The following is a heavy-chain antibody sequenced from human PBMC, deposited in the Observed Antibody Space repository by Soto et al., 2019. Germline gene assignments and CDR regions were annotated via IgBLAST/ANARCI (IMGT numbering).Heavy chain of an antibody. CDR3: ARFVSYSYMGWFDP. CDR1: AGSISSYY. D-gene: IGHD5-18*01. Sequence: QVQLQESGPGLVKPSETLSLTCTVSAGSISSYYWSWIRQPPGKGLEWIGYIYYSGSTNYNPSLKSPVTISVDTTKNPFSLKLSSVTAADTAVYYCARFVSYSYMGWFDPWGQGTLVTVSS. J-gene: IGHJ5*02. V-gene: IGHV4-59*01. CDR2: IYYSGST.